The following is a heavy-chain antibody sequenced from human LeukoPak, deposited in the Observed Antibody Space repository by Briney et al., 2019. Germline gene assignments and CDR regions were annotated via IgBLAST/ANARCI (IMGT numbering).Heavy chain of an antibody. J-gene: IGHJ4*02. CDR3: ARDPGYDSSGYTFDY. CDR1: GYTFTSYG. CDR2: ISAYNGNT. V-gene: IGHV1-18*01. D-gene: IGHD3-22*01. Sequence: GASVKVSCKASGYTFTSYGISWVRQAPGQGLEWMGLISAYNGNTNYSQKLQGRVTMTTDTSTSTAYMELRSLRSDDTAVYYCARDPGYDSSGYTFDYWGQGTLVTVSS.